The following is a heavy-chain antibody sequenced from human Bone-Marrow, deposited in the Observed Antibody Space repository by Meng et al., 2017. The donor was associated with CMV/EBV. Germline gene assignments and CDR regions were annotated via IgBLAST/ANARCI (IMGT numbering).Heavy chain of an antibody. CDR2: IIPILGIA. V-gene: IGHV1-69*02. D-gene: IGHD2-2*02. J-gene: IGHJ6*02. CDR3: AIIIYCSSTSCYRYYYYGIDV. Sequence: SVKVSCKASGCTFSSYTISWVRQAPGQGLEWMGRIIPILGIANNAQKFQGRVTITADKSTSTAYMELSSLRSEDTAGYYCAIIIYCSSTSCYRYYYYGIDVWGQGTTVTVSS. CDR1: GCTFSSYT.